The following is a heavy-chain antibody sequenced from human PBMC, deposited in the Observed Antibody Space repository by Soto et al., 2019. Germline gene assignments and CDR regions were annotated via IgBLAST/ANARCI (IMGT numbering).Heavy chain of an antibody. V-gene: IGHV1-46*03. Sequence: ASVKVSCKASGYTFTSYYMHWVRQAPGQGLEWMGIINPSGGSTSYAQKFQGRVTMTRDTSTSTVYMELSSLRSEDTAVYYCARDSTFYCSGGSCYSEEADYYYYYYMDVWGKGTTVTVSS. CDR2: INPSGGST. J-gene: IGHJ6*03. D-gene: IGHD2-15*01. CDR3: ARDSTFYCSGGSCYSEEADYYYYYYMDV. CDR1: GYTFTSYY.